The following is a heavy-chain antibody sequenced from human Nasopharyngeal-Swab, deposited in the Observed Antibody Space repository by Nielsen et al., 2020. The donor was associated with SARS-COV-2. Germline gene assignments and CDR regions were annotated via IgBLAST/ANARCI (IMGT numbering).Heavy chain of an antibody. D-gene: IGHD2-2*01. Sequence: WIRQPPGKGLEWIGSIYYSGSTYYNPSLKSRVTISVDTSKNQFSLKLSSVTAADTAVYYCARRPNCSSTSCSYYYYYMEVWGKGTKVTV. V-gene: IGHV4-39*01. J-gene: IGHJ6*03. CDR2: IYYSGST. CDR3: ARRPNCSSTSCSYYYYYMEV.